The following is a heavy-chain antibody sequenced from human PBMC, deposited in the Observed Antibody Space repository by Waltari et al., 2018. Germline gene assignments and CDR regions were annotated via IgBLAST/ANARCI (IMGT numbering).Heavy chain of an antibody. CDR1: GGTFSSYA. CDR3: ARDQGGVTDYYGSGSRSFGY. V-gene: IGHV1-69*08. J-gene: IGHJ4*02. D-gene: IGHD3-10*01. CDR2: IIPIFGTA. Sequence: QVQLVQSGAEVKKPGSSVKVSCKASGGTFSSYAISWVRQAPGQGLEWMGRIIPIFGTANYAQKFQGRVTITADKSTSTAYMELSSLRSEDTAVYYCARDQGGVTDYYGSGSRSFGYWGQGTLVTVSS.